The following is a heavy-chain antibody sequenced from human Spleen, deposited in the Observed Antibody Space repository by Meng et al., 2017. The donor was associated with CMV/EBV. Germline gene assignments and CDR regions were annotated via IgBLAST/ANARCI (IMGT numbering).Heavy chain of an antibody. CDR1: GYTFTTYG. D-gene: IGHD2-15*01. CDR2: IIPIFGTA. CDR3: ATNQLLHYYYGMDV. V-gene: IGHV1-69*05. J-gene: IGHJ6*02. Sequence: SVKVSCKASGYTFTTYGIGWVRQAPGQGLEWMGGIIPIFGTANYAQKFQGRVTITTDESTSTAYMELSSLRSEDTAVYYCATNQLLHYYYGMDVWGQGTTVTVSS.